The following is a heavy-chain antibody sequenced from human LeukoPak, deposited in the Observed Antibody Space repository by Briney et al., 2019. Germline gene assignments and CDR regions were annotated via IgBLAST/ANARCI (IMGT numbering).Heavy chain of an antibody. CDR3: AKLTGTTDC. J-gene: IGHJ4*02. Sequence: GGSLRLSCAASGFTFSNYAMIWVRQAPGKGLEWVSSISGSGSNTYYADSVKGRFTISRDNSKNTLYLQMSSLRAEDTAVYYFAKLTGTTDCWGQGTLVTVSS. CDR1: GFTFSNYA. CDR2: ISGSGSNT. D-gene: IGHD1-7*01. V-gene: IGHV3-23*01.